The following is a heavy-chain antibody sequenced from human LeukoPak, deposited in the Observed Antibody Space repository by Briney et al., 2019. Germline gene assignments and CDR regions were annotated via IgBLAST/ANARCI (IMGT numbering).Heavy chain of an antibody. V-gene: IGHV3-7*01. CDR1: GFTFSSYW. CDR2: IKQDGSEK. D-gene: IGHD1-1*01. CDR3: ARKGTTGTRRFDP. J-gene: IGHJ5*02. Sequence: GGSLRLSCAASGFTFSSYWMSWVRQAPGKGLEWVANIKQDGSEKYYVDSVKGRFTISRDNAKNSLYLQMNSLRAEDTAVYYCARKGTTGTRRFDPWGQGTLVTASS.